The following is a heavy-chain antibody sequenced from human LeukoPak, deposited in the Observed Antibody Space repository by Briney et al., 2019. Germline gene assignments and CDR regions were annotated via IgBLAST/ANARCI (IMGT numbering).Heavy chain of an antibody. J-gene: IGHJ4*02. CDR3: AISREYSYGHPYYFDY. Sequence: GGSLRLSCAASGFTFSGSAMHWVRQASGKGLEWVGRIKSKTDGGTTDYAAPVKGRFTISRDDSKNTLYLQMNSLRAEDTAVYYCAISREYSYGHPYYFDYWGPGILVTVST. V-gene: IGHV3-15*01. CDR1: GFTFSGSA. CDR2: IKSKTDGGTT. D-gene: IGHD5-18*01.